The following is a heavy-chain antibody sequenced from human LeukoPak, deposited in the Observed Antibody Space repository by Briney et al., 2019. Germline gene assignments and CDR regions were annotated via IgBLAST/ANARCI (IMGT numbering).Heavy chain of an antibody. D-gene: IGHD3-22*01. CDR3: ARPTGYDRSDAFAL. J-gene: IGHJ3*01. CDR1: GYTFTAYS. V-gene: IGHV1-2*02. Sequence: ASVKVSCKASGYTFTAYSMFWVRQAPGQGLEWVGWITPNSGDTNYAQKFQGRVTMTRDTSINTAYMEVSRLRSDDTAVYYCARPTGYDRSDAFALWGQGTMVTVSS. CDR2: ITPNSGDT.